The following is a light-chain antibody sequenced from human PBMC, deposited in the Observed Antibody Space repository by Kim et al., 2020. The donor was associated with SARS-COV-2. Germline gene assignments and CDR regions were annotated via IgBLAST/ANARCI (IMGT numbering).Light chain of an antibody. CDR1: SSNIANNY. V-gene: IGLV1-51*01. CDR2: DNN. Sequence: GQKVAITCSGSSSNIANNYVSWYQKLPGSAPKLLIYDNNKRLSGIPDRFSGSKSGTSATLAITGLQTGDEADYYCGSWDSSLSARVFGGGTKLTVL. J-gene: IGLJ3*02. CDR3: GSWDSSLSARV.